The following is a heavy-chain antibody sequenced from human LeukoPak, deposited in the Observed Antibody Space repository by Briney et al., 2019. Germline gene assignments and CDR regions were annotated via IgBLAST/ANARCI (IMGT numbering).Heavy chain of an antibody. CDR2: IYHTGST. CDR1: GGSIRSFF. V-gene: IGHV4-59*08. J-gene: IGHJ3*02. CDR3: ARRIAASDAFDI. D-gene: IGHD6-13*01. Sequence: SETLSLTCTVSGGSIRSFFWSWLRQPPGKPLEWLGHIYHTGSTNYNPSLKSRVTISIDTSKNQFSLKLNSVTAADTAVYYCARRIAASDAFDIWGQGTMVTVSS.